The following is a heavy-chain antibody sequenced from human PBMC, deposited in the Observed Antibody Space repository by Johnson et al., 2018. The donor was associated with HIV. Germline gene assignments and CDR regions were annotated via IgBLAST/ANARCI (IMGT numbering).Heavy chain of an antibody. CDR3: AREGRVGSYLGGVAFDI. CDR1: GFTFSSYA. Sequence: QVQLVESGGGVVQPGRSLRLSCAASGFTFSSYAMHWVRQAPGKGLEWVAVISYDGSNKYYADSVKGRFTISRDNSKNTLYLQMNSLRAEDTAVYYCAREGRVGSYLGGVAFDIWGQGTMVTVSS. J-gene: IGHJ3*02. D-gene: IGHD1-26*01. V-gene: IGHV3-30*04. CDR2: ISYDGSNK.